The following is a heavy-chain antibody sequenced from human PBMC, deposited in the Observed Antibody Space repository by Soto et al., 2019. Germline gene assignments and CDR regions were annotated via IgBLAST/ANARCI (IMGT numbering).Heavy chain of an antibody. CDR1: GYTFTSYY. V-gene: IGHV1-46*01. CDR2: INPSGGST. D-gene: IGHD3-3*01. J-gene: IGHJ6*02. CDR3: AREESDSITIFVPARPYYYYGMDV. Sequence: ASVKVSCKASGYTFTSYYMHWVRQAPGQGXEWMGIINPSGGSTSYAQKFQGRVTMTRDTSTSTVYMELSSLRSEDTAVYYCAREESDSITIFVPARPYYYYGMDVWGQGTTVTVSS.